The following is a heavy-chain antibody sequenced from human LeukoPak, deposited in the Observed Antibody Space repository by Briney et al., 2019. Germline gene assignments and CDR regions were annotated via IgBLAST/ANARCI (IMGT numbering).Heavy chain of an antibody. J-gene: IGHJ5*02. Sequence: PGGSLRLSCAASGFTFSNYALSWVRQAPGKGLEWVSDISGSGGSTYYADSVKGRFTISRDNSKNSLYLQMNSLRAEDTAFYYCTKAASSSPGGFDPWGQGTLVTVSS. V-gene: IGHV3-23*01. CDR2: ISGSGGST. CDR1: GFTFSNYA. CDR3: TKAASSSPGGFDP.